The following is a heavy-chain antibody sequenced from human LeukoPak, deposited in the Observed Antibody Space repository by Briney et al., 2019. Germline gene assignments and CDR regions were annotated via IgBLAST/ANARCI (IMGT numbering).Heavy chain of an antibody. V-gene: IGHV1-8*02. CDR3: AVRAGHTFGLRLSTFFDL. J-gene: IGHJ4*02. CDR1: GYTFINND. D-gene: IGHD5-18*01. Sequence: GASVKVSCKASGYTFINNDINWVRQATGQGLEWMGWMNPSSGNTGYAQKFQGRVLITSNTSISTASMELSSLRSEDTAVYYCAVRAGHTFGLRLSTFFDLWGQGTLVTVSS. CDR2: MNPSSGNT.